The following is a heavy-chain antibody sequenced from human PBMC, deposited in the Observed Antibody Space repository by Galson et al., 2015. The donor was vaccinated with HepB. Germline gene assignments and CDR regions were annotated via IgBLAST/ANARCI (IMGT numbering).Heavy chain of an antibody. Sequence: PALVKPTQTLTLTCTFSGFSLSTSGMCVSWIRQPPGKALEWLARIDWDDDKYYSTSLKTRLTISKDTSKNQVVLTMTNMDPVDTATYYCARTIAVAGKGWFDPWGQGTLVTASS. CDR1: GFSLSTSGMC. V-gene: IGHV2-70*11. D-gene: IGHD6-19*01. CDR2: IDWDDDK. J-gene: IGHJ5*02. CDR3: ARTIAVAGKGWFDP.